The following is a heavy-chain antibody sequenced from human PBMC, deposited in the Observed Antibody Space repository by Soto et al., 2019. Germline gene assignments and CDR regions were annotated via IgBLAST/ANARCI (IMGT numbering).Heavy chain of an antibody. CDR2: IYYSGIT. Sequence: WTWIRQHPGKGLEWIGYIYYSGITYYNPSLKSRVTISVDTSNNQFSLKLSSLTAADTAVYYCAREPLDWGQGTLVTVSS. V-gene: IGHV4-31*02. CDR3: AREPLD. J-gene: IGHJ4*02.